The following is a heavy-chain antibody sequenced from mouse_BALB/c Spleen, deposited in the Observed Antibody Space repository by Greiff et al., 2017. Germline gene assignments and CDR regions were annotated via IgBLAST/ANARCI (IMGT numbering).Heavy chain of an antibody. CDR3: AREGLHYYGYAMDY. J-gene: IGHJ4*01. D-gene: IGHD1-2*01. V-gene: IGHV1-12*01. Sequence: QVQLQQSGAELVRSGASVKMSCKASGYTFTSYNMPWVKQTPGQGLEWIGYIYPGNGGTNYNQKFKGKATLTADTASSTAYMQISSLTSEDSAVYFCAREGLHYYGYAMDYWGQGTSVTVSS. CDR1: GYTFTSYN. CDR2: IYPGNGGT.